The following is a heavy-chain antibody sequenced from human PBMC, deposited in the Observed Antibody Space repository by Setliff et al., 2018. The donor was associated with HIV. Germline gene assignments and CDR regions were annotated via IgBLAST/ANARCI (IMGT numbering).Heavy chain of an antibody. Sequence: ASETLSLTCAVFGGSFTDIGGSFTDYYWIWIRQPPGKGLEWIGEFNHGRSTNNNPSLKSRVTISGDTTKNQFSLKLTSVTAADTAVYYCARGGRSTVATWAWFDPWGQGTLVTVSS. CDR3: ARGGRSTVATWAWFDP. CDR2: FNHGRST. J-gene: IGHJ5*02. D-gene: IGHD4-4*01. CDR1: GGSFTDIGGSFTDYY. V-gene: IGHV4-34*01.